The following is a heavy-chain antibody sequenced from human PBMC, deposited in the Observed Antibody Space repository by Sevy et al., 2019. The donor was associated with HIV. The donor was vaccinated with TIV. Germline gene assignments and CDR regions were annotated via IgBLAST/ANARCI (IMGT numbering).Heavy chain of an antibody. Sequence: GGSLRLSCTTSGFTFGDYAMNWVRQAPGKGLEWVAFLKSKADGGTVDDAASVKGRFTISRDDTKSIAYLQMNDMTTEEARVFYCRGWEGLPTIFDYWGQGALVTVSS. J-gene: IGHJ4*02. D-gene: IGHD6-19*01. CDR3: RGWEGLPTIFDY. CDR2: LKSKADGGTV. CDR1: GFTFGDYA. V-gene: IGHV3-49*04.